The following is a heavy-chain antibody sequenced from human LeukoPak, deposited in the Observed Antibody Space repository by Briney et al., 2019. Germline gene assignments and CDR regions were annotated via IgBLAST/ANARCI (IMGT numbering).Heavy chain of an antibody. J-gene: IGHJ4*02. CDR1: GYSFTNYW. CDR3: ATRGGSAAGAWVY. Sequence: GESLKISCKGSGYSFTNYWIGWVRQTPGKGLEWMGIIYPGDSDTGYSPSFQGQVTISADKSISTAYLQWSSLKASDTAMYYCATRGGSAAGAWVYWGQGTLVTVSS. V-gene: IGHV5-51*01. D-gene: IGHD6-13*01. CDR2: IYPGDSDT.